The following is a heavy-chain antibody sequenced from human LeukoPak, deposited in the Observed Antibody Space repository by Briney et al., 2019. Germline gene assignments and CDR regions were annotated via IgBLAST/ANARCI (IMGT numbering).Heavy chain of an antibody. Sequence: SETLSLTCTVSGASISSYYWSWIRQPPGKGLEWLGYIYYSGSTNYNPSLKSRVTISVDTSKNQFSLKLSSVTAADTAVYYCARHGDYAPGFDYWGQGTLVTVSS. CDR1: GASISSYY. CDR2: IYYSGST. V-gene: IGHV4-59*08. J-gene: IGHJ4*02. CDR3: ARHGDYAPGFDY. D-gene: IGHD4-17*01.